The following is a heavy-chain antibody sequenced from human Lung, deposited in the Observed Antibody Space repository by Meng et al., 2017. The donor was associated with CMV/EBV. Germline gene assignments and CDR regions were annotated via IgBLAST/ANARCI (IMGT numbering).Heavy chain of an antibody. D-gene: IGHD5-18*01. Sequence: GESLKISCAASGFTFNSYAMHWVRQAPGKGLEWVALISYDGSNKYYTESVRGRFTISRDNSKNTLYLRMNSLRPEDTAVYYCAGSPSDIHLWFVVWGQGTXVTVSS. CDR3: AGSPSDIHLWFVV. CDR2: ISYDGSNK. V-gene: IGHV3-30*04. J-gene: IGHJ4*02. CDR1: GFTFNSYA.